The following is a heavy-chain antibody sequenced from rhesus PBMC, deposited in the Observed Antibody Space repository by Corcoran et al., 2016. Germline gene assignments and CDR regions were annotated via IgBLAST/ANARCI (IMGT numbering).Heavy chain of an antibody. V-gene: IGHV4-106*01. CDR2: IYGCGGGT. CDR3: AREGIAAESDSLDV. J-gene: IGHJ5-2*02. CDR1: GGSISDDYY. Sequence: QVQLQESGPGLVKPSETLSLTCAVSGGSISDDYYWSWIRQPPGKGVECIGYIYGCGGGTNYNPSLKNRVTISIDTSKNQFSLKLSSVTAADTAVYYCAREGIAAESDSLDVWGRGVLVTVSS. D-gene: IGHD6-19*01.